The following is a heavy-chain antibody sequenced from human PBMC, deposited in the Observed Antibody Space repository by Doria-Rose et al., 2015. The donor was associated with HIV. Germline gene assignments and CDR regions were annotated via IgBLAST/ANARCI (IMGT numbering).Heavy chain of an antibody. Sequence: VYGGSFSYFYWDWIRQSPGKGLEWIGEISHRGSTTYNPSLKSRVAISLDTSKNQFSLKLTSVTAADTAVYYCARSGCSSTSCYAYYYYYGMEVWGQGTTVTVSS. CDR2: ISHRGST. J-gene: IGHJ6*02. V-gene: IGHV4-34*01. D-gene: IGHD2-2*01. CDR3: ARSGCSSTSCYAYYYYYGMEV. CDR1: GGSFSYFY.